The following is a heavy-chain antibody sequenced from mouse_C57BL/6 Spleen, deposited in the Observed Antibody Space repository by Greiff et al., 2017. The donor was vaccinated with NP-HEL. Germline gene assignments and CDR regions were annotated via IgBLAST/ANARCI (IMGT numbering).Heavy chain of an antibody. CDR1: GYAFSGSW. D-gene: IGHD2-5*01. V-gene: IGHV1-82*01. J-gene: IGHJ2*01. CDR3: ARGAYYSNYGRGFDY. Sequence: VQLQQSGPELVKPGASVKISCKASGYAFSGSWMNWVKQRPGKGLEWIGRIYPGDGGTNYNGKFKGKATLTADKSSSTAYMQLSSLTSEDSAVYVCARGAYYSNYGRGFDYWGQGTTLTVSS. CDR2: IYPGDGGT.